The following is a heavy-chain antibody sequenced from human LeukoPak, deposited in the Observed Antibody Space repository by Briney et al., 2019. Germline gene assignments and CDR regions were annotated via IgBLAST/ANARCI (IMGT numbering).Heavy chain of an antibody. CDR3: ARDTKYAFDN. CDR2: VGIGSGNT. V-gene: IGHV3-48*01. D-gene: IGHD2-2*01. CDR1: GFTFSDYS. Sequence: PGGSLRLSCAASGFTFSDYSMNWVRQAPGKGLERISYVGIGSGNTKYADSVKGRFTISGDKAKNSLYLQMNSLRVEDTAVYYCARDTKYAFDNWGQGTLVTVSS. J-gene: IGHJ4*02.